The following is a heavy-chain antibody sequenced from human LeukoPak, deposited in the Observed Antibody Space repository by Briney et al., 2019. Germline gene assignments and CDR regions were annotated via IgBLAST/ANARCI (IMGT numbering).Heavy chain of an antibody. CDR3: ASDPPLYYDILTGYTLYGMDV. J-gene: IGHJ6*02. Sequence: SATLSLTCTVSGGSISSYYWSWIRQPPGKGLEWIGYIYYIGSTNYNPSLKSRVTISVDTSKNQFSLKLSSVTAADTAVYYCASDPPLYYDILTGYTLYGMDVWGQGTTVTVSS. CDR1: GGSISSYY. CDR2: IYYIGST. V-gene: IGHV4-59*01. D-gene: IGHD3-9*01.